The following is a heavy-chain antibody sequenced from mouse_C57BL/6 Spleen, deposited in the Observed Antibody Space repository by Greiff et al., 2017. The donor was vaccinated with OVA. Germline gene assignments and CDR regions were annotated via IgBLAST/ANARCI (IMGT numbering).Heavy chain of an antibody. CDR1: GFTFSSYA. CDR3: TRDLEERRMVTTRRGGFDY. J-gene: IGHJ2*01. D-gene: IGHD2-2*01. V-gene: IGHV5-9-1*02. CDR2: ISSGGDYI. Sequence: EVKLMESGEGLVKPGGSLKLSCAASGFTFSSYAMSWVRQTPEKRLEWVAYISSGGDYIYYADTVKGRFTISRDNARNTLYLQMSSLKSEDTAMYYCTRDLEERRMVTTRRGGFDYWGQGTTLTVSS.